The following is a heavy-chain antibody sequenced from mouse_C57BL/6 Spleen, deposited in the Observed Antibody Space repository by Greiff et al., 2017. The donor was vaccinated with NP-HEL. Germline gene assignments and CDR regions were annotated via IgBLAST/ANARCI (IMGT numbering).Heavy chain of an antibody. CDR3: AREKEDLRSSYFDY. CDR1: GYTFTSYW. V-gene: IGHV1-61*01. J-gene: IGHJ2*01. Sequence: QVQLQQPGAELVRPGSSVKLSCKASGYTFTSYWMDWVKQRPGQGLEWIGNIYPSDSETHYNQKFKDKATLTVDKSSSTAYMQLSSLTSEDSAVYYCAREKEDLRSSYFDYWGKGTTLTVSS. CDR2: IYPSDSET. D-gene: IGHD1-1*01.